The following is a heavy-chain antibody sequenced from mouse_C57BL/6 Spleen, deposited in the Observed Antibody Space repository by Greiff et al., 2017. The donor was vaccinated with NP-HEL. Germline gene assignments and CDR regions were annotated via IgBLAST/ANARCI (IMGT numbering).Heavy chain of an antibody. CDR2: IYPGDGDT. V-gene: IGHV1-82*01. CDR1: GYAFSSSW. CDR3: ARRITTVDDY. Sequence: VKLQQSGPELVKPGASVKISCKASGYAFSSSWMNWVKQRPGKGLEWIGRIYPGDGDTNYNGKFKGKATLTADKSSSTAYMQLSSLTSEDSAVYFCARRITTVDDYWGQGTTLTVSS. J-gene: IGHJ2*01. D-gene: IGHD1-1*01.